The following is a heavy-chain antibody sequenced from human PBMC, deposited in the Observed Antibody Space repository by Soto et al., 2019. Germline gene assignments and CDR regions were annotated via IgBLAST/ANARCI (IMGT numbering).Heavy chain of an antibody. CDR3: ASVASMDV. CDR1: GGTFSSYT. CDR2: IIPILGIA. V-gene: IGHV1-69*02. J-gene: IGHJ6*02. Sequence: QVQLVQSGAEVKKPGSSVKVSCKASGGTFSSYTISWVRQAPGQGREWMGRIIPILGIANYAQKFQGRVTITADKSTSTAYMQLSRLRSEDTAVNYCASVASMDVWGQGTTVTVSS. D-gene: IGHD2-15*01.